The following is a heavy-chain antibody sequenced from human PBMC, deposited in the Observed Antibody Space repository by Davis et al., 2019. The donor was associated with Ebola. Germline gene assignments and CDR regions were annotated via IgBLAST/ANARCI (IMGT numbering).Heavy chain of an antibody. D-gene: IGHD5-24*01. V-gene: IGHV3-9*01. Sequence: SLKISCAASGFTFDDYGMHWVRQGPGKGLEWVSGISWNSASIGYADSVKGRFAIFRDNTKNTLYLQMNSLRAEDTAVYYCARDSTISYYFYYMDVWGKGTTVTVSS. CDR2: ISWNSASI. CDR3: ARDSTISYYFYYMDV. J-gene: IGHJ6*03. CDR1: GFTFDDYG.